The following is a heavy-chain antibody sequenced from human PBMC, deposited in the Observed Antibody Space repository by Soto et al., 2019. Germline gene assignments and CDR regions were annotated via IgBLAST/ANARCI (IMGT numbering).Heavy chain of an antibody. CDR2: TYYRSNWRH. V-gene: IGHV6-1*01. Sequence: TLSLTCAISGDSVSSNAAAWNWIRSSPSRGLEWLGRTYYRSNWRHDYAVSVKSRITVNPDTSKNHFSLQLNSVTPDDTAVYYCARGVAGTGFDLWGQGTLVTVSS. CDR3: ARGVAGTGFDL. J-gene: IGHJ4*02. D-gene: IGHD6-19*01. CDR1: GDSVSSNAAA.